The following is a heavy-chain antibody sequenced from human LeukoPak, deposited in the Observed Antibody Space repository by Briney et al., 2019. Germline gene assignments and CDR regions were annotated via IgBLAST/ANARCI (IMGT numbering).Heavy chain of an antibody. CDR1: GYTFTSYG. D-gene: IGHD3-10*01. Sequence: ASVKVSCKASGYTFTSYGISWVRQAPGRGLEWMGWISAYNGNTNYAQKLQGRVTMTTDTSTSTAYMELRSLRSDDTAVYYCARAPRTMVRGVIIITPPRYWGQGTLVTVSS. CDR2: ISAYNGNT. CDR3: ARAPRTMVRGVIIITPPRY. J-gene: IGHJ4*02. V-gene: IGHV1-18*01.